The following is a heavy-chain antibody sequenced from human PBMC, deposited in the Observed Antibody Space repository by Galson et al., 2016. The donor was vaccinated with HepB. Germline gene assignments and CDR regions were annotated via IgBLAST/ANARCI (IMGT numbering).Heavy chain of an antibody. CDR2: VDHTGRA. J-gene: IGHJ4*02. D-gene: IGHD5-12*01. V-gene: IGHV4-34*01. CDR3: VRVGGYHYESDY. Sequence: SETLSLTCAVYGASFSSYYWSWIRQRPGKGLEWIGEVDHTGRANYNPSLDSRVVISVATSKNQFSLRVNSVTATDTAMYYCVRVGGYHYESDYWGQGTLVTVSP. CDR1: GASFSSYY.